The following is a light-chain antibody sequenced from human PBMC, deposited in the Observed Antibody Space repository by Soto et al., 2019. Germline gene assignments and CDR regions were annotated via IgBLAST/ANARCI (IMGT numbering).Light chain of an antibody. Sequence: ETVLTQSPATLSLSPGDSATLSCRASQSVSRFFAWYQQKPGQAPRLLFYRVSNRATGVPPRFSASGARTDFTLSISSLEPEDFAVYYCQQRFTWPLTFGGGTKVEIK. CDR3: QQRFTWPLT. CDR1: QSVSRF. V-gene: IGKV3-11*01. J-gene: IGKJ4*01. CDR2: RVS.